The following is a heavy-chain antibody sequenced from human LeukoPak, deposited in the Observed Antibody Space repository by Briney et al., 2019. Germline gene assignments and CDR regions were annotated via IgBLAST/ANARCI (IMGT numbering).Heavy chain of an antibody. Sequence: ASVKVSCKASGGTFSSYASSWVRQAPGQGLEWMGRIIPIFGTANYAQKFQGRVTLTTDESTSTAYMELSSLRSEDTAVYYCARNYYDSSGYFDYWGQGTLVTVSS. J-gene: IGHJ4*02. CDR2: IIPIFGTA. V-gene: IGHV1-69*05. D-gene: IGHD3-22*01. CDR3: ARNYYDSSGYFDY. CDR1: GGTFSSYA.